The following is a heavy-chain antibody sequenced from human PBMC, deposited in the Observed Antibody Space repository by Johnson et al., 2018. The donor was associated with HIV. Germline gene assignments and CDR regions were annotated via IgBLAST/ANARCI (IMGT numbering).Heavy chain of an antibody. CDR1: GFTVSSNY. CDR2: IYSGGST. CDR3: GRRVALVYSFDI. V-gene: IGHV3-66*02. D-gene: IGHD2-21*01. Sequence: VQLVESGGGLVQPGGSLRLSCAASGFTVSSNYMSWVRQAPGTGLEWVSLIYSGGSTYYAASVKGRITITRDNSKNTLYLQMNGLGPEDTAMYYCGRRVALVYSFDIWGQGTMVAVSS. J-gene: IGHJ3*02.